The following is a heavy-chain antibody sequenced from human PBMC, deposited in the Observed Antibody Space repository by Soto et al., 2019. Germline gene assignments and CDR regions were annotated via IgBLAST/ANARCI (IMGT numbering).Heavy chain of an antibody. Sequence: QLQLQESGPGLVKPSETLSLTCTVSGGSISSSSYYWGWIRQPPGKGLEWIGSIYYSGSTYYNPSLKSRVTISVDTSKNQFSLKLSSVTAADTAVYYCASGGRSSGWFFPIPHYYGMDVWGQGTTVTVSS. J-gene: IGHJ6*02. CDR3: ASGGRSSGWFFPIPHYYGMDV. V-gene: IGHV4-39*01. CDR2: IYYSGST. CDR1: GGSISSSSYY. D-gene: IGHD6-19*01.